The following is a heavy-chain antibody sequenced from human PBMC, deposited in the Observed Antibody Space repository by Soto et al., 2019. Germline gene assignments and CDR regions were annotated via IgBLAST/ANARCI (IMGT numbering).Heavy chain of an antibody. J-gene: IGHJ4*02. CDR2: INHSGST. Sequence: TSETLSLTCAVYGGSFSGYYWSWIRQPPGKGLEWIGEINHSGSTNYNPSLKSRVTISVDTSKNQFSLKLSSVTAADTAVYYCARGGRYFDWLLSRVCDYWGQGTLVTVSS. D-gene: IGHD3-9*01. V-gene: IGHV4-34*01. CDR1: GGSFSGYY. CDR3: ARGGRYFDWLLSRVCDY.